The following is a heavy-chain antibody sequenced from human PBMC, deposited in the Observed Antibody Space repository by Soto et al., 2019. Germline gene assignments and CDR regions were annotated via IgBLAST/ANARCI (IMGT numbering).Heavy chain of an antibody. V-gene: IGHV3-30-3*01. J-gene: IGHJ6*02. CDR3: ARDEQLASDYYYGMDV. Sequence: GGSLRLSCAASGFTFSSYAMHWVRQAPGKGLEWVAVISYDGSNKYYADSVKGRFTISRDNSKNTLYLQMNSLRAEDTAVYYCARDEQLASDYYYGMDVWGQGTTVTV. D-gene: IGHD6-6*01. CDR1: GFTFSSYA. CDR2: ISYDGSNK.